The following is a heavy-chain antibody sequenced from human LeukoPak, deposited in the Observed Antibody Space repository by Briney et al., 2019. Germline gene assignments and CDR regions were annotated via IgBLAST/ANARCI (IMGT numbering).Heavy chain of an antibody. CDR1: GFTFSSFS. CDR3: AKGSVGDADFAS. Sequence: GGSLRLYCAASGFTFSSFSMTWVRQAPGKGLEWVSSIIVSGTTYYADSVKGRFTISRDSFRGTLFLQMDSLRVEDTAVYFCAKGSVGDADFASWGQGALVTVSS. CDR2: IIVSGTT. D-gene: IGHD6-25*01. J-gene: IGHJ4*02. V-gene: IGHV3-23*01.